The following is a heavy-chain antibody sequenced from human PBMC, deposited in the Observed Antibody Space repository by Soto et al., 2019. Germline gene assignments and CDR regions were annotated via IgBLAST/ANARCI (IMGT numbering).Heavy chain of an antibody. V-gene: IGHV4-31*03. Sequence: SETLSLTCTVSGGSINSGGYYWSWIRQHPGKGLEWVGYIYYSGTTYYSPSLQSRLSVSRDTPKNQFSLKLTSVTAADTTVYYCAGDAGYSYGPFDYWGQGTLVTVSS. CDR2: IYYSGTT. CDR1: GGSINSGGYY. D-gene: IGHD5-18*01. CDR3: AGDAGYSYGPFDY. J-gene: IGHJ4*02.